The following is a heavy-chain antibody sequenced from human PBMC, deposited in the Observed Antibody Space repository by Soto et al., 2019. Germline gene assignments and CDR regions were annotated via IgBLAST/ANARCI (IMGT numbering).Heavy chain of an antibody. CDR3: AAGVGATARAFDY. CDR2: VIPIFDTV. Sequence: QVQLVQSGAEVKKPGSSVKVSCKASGGTFSTYAISWVRQAPGQGPEWMGGVIPIFDTVTYAQRFQGRVTITADESTPSVYMELISLGSEATSVYSCAAGVGATARAFDYWGQGTLVTVSS. J-gene: IGHJ4*02. D-gene: IGHD1-26*01. V-gene: IGHV1-69*01. CDR1: GGTFSTYA.